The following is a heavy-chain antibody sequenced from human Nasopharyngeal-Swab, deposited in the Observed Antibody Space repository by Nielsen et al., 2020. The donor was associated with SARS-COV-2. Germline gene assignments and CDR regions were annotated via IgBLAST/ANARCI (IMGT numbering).Heavy chain of an antibody. CDR3: ARGGSTPMIFSY. CDR2: INHSGST. J-gene: IGHJ4*02. Sequence: SETLSLTCTVSGGSISSYYWSWIRQPPGKGLEWIGEINHSGSTKYSPSLKSRVTMSVDTSKNQFSLNLSSVTAADTAVYYCARGGSTPMIFSYWGQGTLVTVSS. D-gene: IGHD3/OR15-3a*01. CDR1: GGSISSYY. V-gene: IGHV4-34*01.